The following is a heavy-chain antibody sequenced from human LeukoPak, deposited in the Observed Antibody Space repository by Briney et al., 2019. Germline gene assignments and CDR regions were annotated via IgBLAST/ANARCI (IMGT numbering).Heavy chain of an antibody. CDR3: ARAGLGTYYGTYYFDY. V-gene: IGHV4-39*01. CDR1: GGSISSSIYY. CDR2: IYYSGST. J-gene: IGHJ4*02. D-gene: IGHD1-26*01. Sequence: SETLSLTCTVSGGSISSSIYYWGWIRQPPWKGLEWIGSIYYSGSTYYNPSLKSRVTISVDTSKNQFSLKLSSVTAADTAVCYCARAGLGTYYGTYYFDYWGQGTLVTVSS.